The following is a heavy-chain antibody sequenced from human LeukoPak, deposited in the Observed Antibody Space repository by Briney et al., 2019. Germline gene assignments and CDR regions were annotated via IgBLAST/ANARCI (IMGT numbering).Heavy chain of an antibody. V-gene: IGHV7-4-1*02. J-gene: IGHJ4*02. CDR1: GYTFTSYA. CDR3: ARGDSTVVIPGHY. CDR2: INTNTGNP. Sequence: ASVKVSCKASGYTFTSYAMNWVRQAPGQGLEWMGWINTNTGNPTYAQGFTGRFVFSLDTSVSTAYLQISSLKAEDSAVYFCARGDSTVVIPGHYWGQGTLVTVSS. D-gene: IGHD4-23*01.